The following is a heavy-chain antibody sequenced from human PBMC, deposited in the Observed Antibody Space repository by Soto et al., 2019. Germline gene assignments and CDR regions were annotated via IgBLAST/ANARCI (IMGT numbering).Heavy chain of an antibody. CDR1: GYSFTTSA. CDR3: AGASCCGDSFLIDY. V-gene: IGHV1-3*01. J-gene: IGHJ4*02. Sequence: QVQLIQSGAEVQQPGASVKVSCKASGYSFTTSAMHWVRQAPGQRLEWMGYINAGNCYTLFSQNFRDRVTLTTDTSASTVYMELSSLRSEDTAVYYCAGASCCGDSFLIDYWGQGTLVTVSS. CDR2: INAGNCYT. D-gene: IGHD2-21*02.